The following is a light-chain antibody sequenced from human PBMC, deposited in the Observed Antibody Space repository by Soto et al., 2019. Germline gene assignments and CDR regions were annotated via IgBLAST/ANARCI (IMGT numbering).Light chain of an antibody. V-gene: IGLV2-14*01. CDR2: EVS. CDR3: SSFSSITREV. Sequence: QSALTQPASVSGSPGQSITISCTGTSSDVGGYNYVSWYQQHPGKAPKLMIYEVSNRPLGVSHRFSGSKSGNTASLTISGLQTEDEADYYCSSFSSITREVFGGGTKLTVL. CDR1: SSDVGGYNY. J-gene: IGLJ2*01.